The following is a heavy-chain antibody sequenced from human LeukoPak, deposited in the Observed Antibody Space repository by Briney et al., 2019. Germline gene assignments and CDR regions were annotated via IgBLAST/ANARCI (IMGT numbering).Heavy chain of an antibody. Sequence: SETLSLTCTVSGGSISSSSYYWGWIRQPPGKGLEWIGSTYYSGSTYYNPSLKSRVTISVDTSKNQFSLKLSSVTAADTAVYYCARERYASSGYQFDYWGQGTLVTVSS. CDR2: TYYSGST. V-gene: IGHV4-39*02. D-gene: IGHD3-22*01. J-gene: IGHJ4*02. CDR3: ARERYASSGYQFDY. CDR1: GGSISSSSYY.